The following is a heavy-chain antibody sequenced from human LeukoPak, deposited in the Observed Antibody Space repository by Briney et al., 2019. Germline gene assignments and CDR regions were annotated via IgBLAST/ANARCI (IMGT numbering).Heavy chain of an antibody. CDR1: GGSLSSSSYY. D-gene: IGHD6-13*01. J-gene: IGHJ4*02. CDR3: ARGRIAAAGKPVDY. Sequence: PSETLSLTCTVSGGSLSSSSYYWGWIRQPPGTGLEWIGSIYYSGSTNYNPSLKSRVTISVDTSKNQFSLKLSSVTAADTAVYYCARGRIAAAGKPVDYWGQGTLVTVSS. V-gene: IGHV4-39*07. CDR2: IYYSGST.